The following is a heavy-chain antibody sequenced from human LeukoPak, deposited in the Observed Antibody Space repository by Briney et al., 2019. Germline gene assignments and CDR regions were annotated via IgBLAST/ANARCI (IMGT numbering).Heavy chain of an antibody. V-gene: IGHV4-31*03. CDR2: IYYSGST. D-gene: IGHD3-22*01. CDR3: ARDYYDSSGSV. Sequence: SETLSLTCTVSGGSISSGGYYWSWIRQHPGKGLEWIGYIYYSGSTYYNPSLKSRVTISVDTSKNQSSLKLSSVTAADTAVYYCARDYYDSSGSVWGQGTMVTVSS. J-gene: IGHJ3*01. CDR1: GGSISSGGYY.